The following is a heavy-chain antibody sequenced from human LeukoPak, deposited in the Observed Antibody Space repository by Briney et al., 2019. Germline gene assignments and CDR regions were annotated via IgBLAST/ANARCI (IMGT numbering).Heavy chain of an antibody. CDR3: AKDSGDGYTNHALFDY. D-gene: IGHD5-24*01. J-gene: IGHJ4*02. V-gene: IGHV3-23*01. CDR1: GFTFSSYA. CDR2: ISGSGGST. Sequence: GGSLRLSCAASGFTFSSYAMSWVHQAPGKGLEWVSAISGSGGSTYYADSVKGRFTISRDNSKNTLCLQMNSLRADDTAVYYCAKDSGDGYTNHALFDYWGQGALVTVSS.